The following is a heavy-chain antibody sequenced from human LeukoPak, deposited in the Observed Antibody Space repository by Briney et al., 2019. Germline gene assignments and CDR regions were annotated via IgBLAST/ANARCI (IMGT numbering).Heavy chain of an antibody. V-gene: IGHV1-2*02. CDR2: INPNSGGI. CDR3: ARGMRGSGVYYFDY. Sequence: ASVKVSCKASGYTFTSYYMHWVRQAPGQGLEWMGWINPNSGGINYAQKFQGRVTMTRDTSISTAYMELSRLRSDDTAVYYCARGMRGSGVYYFDYWGQGTQVTVSS. D-gene: IGHD3-10*01. CDR1: GYTFTSYY. J-gene: IGHJ4*02.